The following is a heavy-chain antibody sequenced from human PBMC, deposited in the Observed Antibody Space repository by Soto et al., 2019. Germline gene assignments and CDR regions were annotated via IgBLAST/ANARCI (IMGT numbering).Heavy chain of an antibody. Sequence: GGSLRLSCAASGFTFSSYGMHWVRQAPGKGLEWVAVISYDGSNKYYADSVKGRFTISRDNSKNTLYLQMNSLRAEDTAVYYCAKDLSLGELSFRPGGPPDYWGQGTLVTVSS. D-gene: IGHD3-16*02. J-gene: IGHJ4*02. CDR1: GFTFSSYG. V-gene: IGHV3-30*18. CDR3: AKDLSLGELSFRPGGPPDY. CDR2: ISYDGSNK.